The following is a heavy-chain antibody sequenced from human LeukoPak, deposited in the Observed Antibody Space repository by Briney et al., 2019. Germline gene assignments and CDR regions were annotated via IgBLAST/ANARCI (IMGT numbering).Heavy chain of an antibody. Sequence: TSETLSLTCAVYGGSFSGYYWSWIRQPPGKGLEWIGEINHSGSTNYNPSLKSRVTISVDTSKNQFSLKLSSVTAADTAVYYCARATYSFPYYYDSSGYSDYWGQGTLVTVSS. V-gene: IGHV4-34*01. CDR2: INHSGST. CDR1: GGSFSGYY. J-gene: IGHJ4*02. CDR3: ARATYSFPYYYDSSGYSDY. D-gene: IGHD3-22*01.